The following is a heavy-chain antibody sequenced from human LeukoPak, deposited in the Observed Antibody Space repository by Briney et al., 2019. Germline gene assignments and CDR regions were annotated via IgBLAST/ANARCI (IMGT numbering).Heavy chain of an antibody. CDR3: ARRLVTAGITDFFDS. J-gene: IGHJ4*02. CDR1: GFTFSSYA. Sequence: TGGSLRLSCEASGFTFSSYAMNWVRQAPGKGLEWVSTISGSGGSTYYADSVKGRFTISRDNSKNTLYLQMNSLKAEDTAVYYCARRLVTAGITDFFDSWGQGTLVSVSS. D-gene: IGHD2-2*01. CDR2: ISGSGGST. V-gene: IGHV3-23*01.